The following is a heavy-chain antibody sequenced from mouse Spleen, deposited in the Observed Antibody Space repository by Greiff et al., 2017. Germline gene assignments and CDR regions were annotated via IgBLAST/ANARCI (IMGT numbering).Heavy chain of an antibody. CDR1: GFTFSSYG. Sequence: EVQLQQSGRDLVKPGGSLKLSCAASGFTFSSYGMSWVRQTPDKRLEWVATISSGGSDTYYTDSVKGRVTISRDNAKNTLYLQMSSLKSEDTAMYYCESPAIYYYYDEGFAYWGQGTLVTVSA. V-gene: IGHV5-6*01. D-gene: IGHD2-4*01. CDR2: ISSGGSDT. CDR3: ESPAIYYYYDEGFAY. J-gene: IGHJ3*01.